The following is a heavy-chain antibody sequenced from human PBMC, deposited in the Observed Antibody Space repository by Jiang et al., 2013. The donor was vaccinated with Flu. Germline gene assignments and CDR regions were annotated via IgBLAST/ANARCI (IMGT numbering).Heavy chain of an antibody. CDR1: GFTFDDYA. CDR2: ISWNSGSI. J-gene: IGHJ4*02. D-gene: IGHD1-26*01. CDR3: AKDHRGGSPAKSHFDY. Sequence: VQLLESGGGLVQPGRSLRLSCAASGFTFDDYAMHWVRQAPGKGLEWVSGISWNSGSIGYADSVKGRFTISRDNAKNSLYLQMNSLRAEDTALYYCAKDHRGGSPAKSHFDYWGQGTLVTVSS. V-gene: IGHV3-9*01.